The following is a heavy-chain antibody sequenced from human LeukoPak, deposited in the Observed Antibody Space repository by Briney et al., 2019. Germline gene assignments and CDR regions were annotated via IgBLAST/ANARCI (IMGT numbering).Heavy chain of an antibody. CDR1: GYSISGGYY. D-gene: IGHD2-2*01. CDR3: ARSLSTAGIDY. J-gene: IGHJ4*02. V-gene: IGHV4-38-2*02. CDR2: VFHSGTT. Sequence: SETLSLTCTVSGYSISGGYYWGWIRQPPGKGLEWIGSVFHSGTTYYNPSLKSRVTISVDTSKNQFSLNLRSVTAADTAVYYCARSLSTAGIDYWGQGTLVTVSS.